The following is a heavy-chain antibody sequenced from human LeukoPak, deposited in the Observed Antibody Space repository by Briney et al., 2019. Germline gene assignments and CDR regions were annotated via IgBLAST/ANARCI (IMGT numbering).Heavy chain of an antibody. CDR3: AIENFAGSLLDY. D-gene: IGHD1-7*01. CDR1: GYTFTGYY. J-gene: IGHJ4*02. Sequence: GASVTVSCKASGYTFTGYYMHWVRQAPGQGLEWMGWINPNSGGTNYAQKFQGRVTMTRDTSISTAYMELSRLRSDDTAVYCCAIENFAGSLLDYWGEGALVTVSS. V-gene: IGHV1-2*02. CDR2: INPNSGGT.